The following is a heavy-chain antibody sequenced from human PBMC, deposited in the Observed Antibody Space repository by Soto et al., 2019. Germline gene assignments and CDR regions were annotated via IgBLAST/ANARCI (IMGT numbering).Heavy chain of an antibody. V-gene: IGHV5-51*01. J-gene: IGHJ6*02. D-gene: IGHD2-2*01. CDR2: IYPGDSDT. CDR3: ARHCSSTSCYAAPGHYYYYYGMDV. Sequence: GESLKISCQCSGYRFTSYWIGWVRQMPGKGLEWMGIIYPGDSDTRYSPSFQGQVTISADKSISTAYLQWSSLKASDTAMYYCARHCSSTSCYAAPGHYYYYYGMDVWGQGTTVTVSS. CDR1: GYRFTSYW.